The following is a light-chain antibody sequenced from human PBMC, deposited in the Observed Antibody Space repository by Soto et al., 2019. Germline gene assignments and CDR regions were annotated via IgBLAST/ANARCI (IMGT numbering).Light chain of an antibody. CDR3: QQYHNWWT. J-gene: IGKJ1*01. V-gene: IGKV3-15*01. CDR1: QSVSSY. CDR2: GAS. Sequence: EIVLTQSPGTLSLSPGERATLSCRASQSVSSYLAWYQQKPGQAPRLLIYGASTRATGIPARFSGSGSGTEFTLTISSLQSEDFAVYYCQQYHNWWTFGQGTKVDIK.